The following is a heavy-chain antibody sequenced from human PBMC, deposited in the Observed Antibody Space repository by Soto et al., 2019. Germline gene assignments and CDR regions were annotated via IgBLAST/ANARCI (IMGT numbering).Heavy chain of an antibody. CDR1: GGSISSGGYY. Sequence: QVQLQESGPGLVKPSQILSLTCTVSGGSISSGGYYWSWIRQHPGKGLEWIGYIYYSGSTYYNPSLKSRVTISVDTSKNQFSLKLSSVTAADTAVYYCARVGCGGDCHNAFDIWGQGTMVTVSS. V-gene: IGHV4-31*03. J-gene: IGHJ3*02. CDR3: ARVGCGGDCHNAFDI. D-gene: IGHD2-21*02. CDR2: IYYSGST.